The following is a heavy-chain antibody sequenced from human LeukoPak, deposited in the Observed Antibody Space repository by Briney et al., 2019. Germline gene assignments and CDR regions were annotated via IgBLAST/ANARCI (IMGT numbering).Heavy chain of an antibody. D-gene: IGHD5-18*01. CDR3: ARDTVDTVMVVSMDV. CDR2: IIPILGIA. CDR1: GGTFSSYA. Sequence: ASVKVSCKASGGTFSSYAISLVRQAPGQGLEWMGRIIPILGIANYAQKLQGRVTITADKSTSTAYMELSSLRSEDTAVYSCARDTVDTVMVVSMDVWGQGTTVTVSS. J-gene: IGHJ6*02. V-gene: IGHV1-69*04.